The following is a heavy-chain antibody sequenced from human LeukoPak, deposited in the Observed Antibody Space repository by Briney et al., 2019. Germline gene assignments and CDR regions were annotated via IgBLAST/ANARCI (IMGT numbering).Heavy chain of an antibody. D-gene: IGHD6-13*01. V-gene: IGHV3-23*01. J-gene: IGHJ4*02. CDR2: ISGSGGST. CDR1: GFTFSSYA. Sequence: GGSLRLSCAASGFTFSSYAMSWVRQAPGKGLEWVSAISGSGGSTYYADSVKGRFTISRDNSKNTLYLQMHSLRAEDTAVYYCAKAQSAAGTRYYFDYWGQGTLVTVSS. CDR3: AKAQSAAGTRYYFDY.